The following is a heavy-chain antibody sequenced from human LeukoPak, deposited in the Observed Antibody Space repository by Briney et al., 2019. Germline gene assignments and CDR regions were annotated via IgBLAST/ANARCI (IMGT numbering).Heavy chain of an antibody. J-gene: IGHJ4*02. D-gene: IGHD3-22*01. V-gene: IGHV1-24*01. CDR3: ATAIRQYYYDSSGYSQFDY. CDR1: GYTLTELP. CDR2: FDPEDGET. Sequence: ASVTVSCKVSGYTLTELPMHWVRQAPGKGLEWMGGFDPEDGETIYAQKFQGRVTMTEDTSTDTAYMELSSLRSEDTAVYYCATAIRQYYYDSSGYSQFDYWGQGTLVTVSS.